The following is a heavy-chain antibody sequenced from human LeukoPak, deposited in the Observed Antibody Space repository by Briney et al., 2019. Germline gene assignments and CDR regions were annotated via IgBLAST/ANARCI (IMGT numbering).Heavy chain of an antibody. CDR3: ARHGGVPALPPNWFDP. CDR1: GGSISSGSYY. D-gene: IGHD2-2*01. CDR2: IYYSGST. Sequence: PSETLSLTCTVSGGSISSGSYYWGWIRQPPGKGLEWIGSIYYSGSTYYNPSLKSRVTISVDTSKNQFSLKLSSVTAADTAVYYCARHGGVPALPPNWFDPWGQGTLVTVSS. V-gene: IGHV4-39*01. J-gene: IGHJ5*02.